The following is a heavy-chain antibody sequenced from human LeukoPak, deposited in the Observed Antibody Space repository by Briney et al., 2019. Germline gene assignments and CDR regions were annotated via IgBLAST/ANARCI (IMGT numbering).Heavy chain of an antibody. V-gene: IGHV3-21*01. D-gene: IGHD4-23*01. CDR3: ARPTRGSGNPFLIDS. CDR1: GFTFSAYS. Sequence: PGGSLRLSCAASGFTFSAYSINWVRQAPGRGLEWVSSISSSGTYIYYADSVKGRFTISRDNAKNSLSLQMNSLRAGDTAVYYCARPTRGSGNPFLIDSWGQGTRDRVSS. J-gene: IGHJ4*02. CDR2: ISSSGTYI.